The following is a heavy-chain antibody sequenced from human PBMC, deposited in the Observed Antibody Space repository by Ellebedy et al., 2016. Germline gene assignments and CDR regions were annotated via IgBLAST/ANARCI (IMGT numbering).Heavy chain of an antibody. CDR2: IYTSGST. V-gene: IGHV4-4*07. CDR1: GGSISSYY. Sequence: GSLRLSXTVSGGSISSYYWSWIRQPAGKGLEWIGRIYTSGSTNYNPSLKSRVTMSVDTSKNQFSLKVSSVTAADTAVYYCARDLGVVTAISYYYYGMDVWGQGTTVTVSS. D-gene: IGHD2-21*02. J-gene: IGHJ6*02. CDR3: ARDLGVVTAISYYYYGMDV.